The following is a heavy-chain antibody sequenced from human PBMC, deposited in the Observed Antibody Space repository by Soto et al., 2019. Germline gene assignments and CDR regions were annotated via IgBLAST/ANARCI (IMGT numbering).Heavy chain of an antibody. J-gene: IGHJ4*02. V-gene: IGHV3-7*03. CDR2: IKQDGGDQ. Sequence: PGGSLRLSCAASGFTFSNYWMSWVRQAPGKGLEWVANIKQDGGDQYYVDSVKGRFSISRDNAKNSLYLQMNSLRAEDTAVYYCARDEEIDYWAQGTMVAVSA. CDR1: GFTFSNYW. CDR3: ARDEEIDY.